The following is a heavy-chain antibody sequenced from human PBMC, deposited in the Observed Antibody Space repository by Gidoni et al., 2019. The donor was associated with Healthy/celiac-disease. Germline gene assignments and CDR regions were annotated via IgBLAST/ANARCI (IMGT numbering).Heavy chain of an antibody. CDR2: ISWNSGSI. D-gene: IGHD3-22*01. CDR1: GFTFDDSA. J-gene: IGHJ3*02. Sequence: EVQLVESGGGLVQPGRSLRLSCAASGFTFDDSAMHWVRPAPGKGLEWVSGISWNSGSIGYADSVKGRFTISRDNAKNSLYLQMNSLRAEDTALYYCAKDKMGKLKYYYDSSGYYYGGAFDIWGQGTMVTVSS. V-gene: IGHV3-9*01. CDR3: AKDKMGKLKYYYDSSGYYYGGAFDI.